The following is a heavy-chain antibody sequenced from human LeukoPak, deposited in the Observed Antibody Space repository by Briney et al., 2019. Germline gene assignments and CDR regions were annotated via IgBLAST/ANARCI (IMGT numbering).Heavy chain of an antibody. CDR1: GFTVSDNY. CDR2: IGISSGNT. CDR3: ARDHNYAFDN. J-gene: IGHJ4*02. Sequence: PGGSLRLSCAASGFTVSDNYMTWVRQAPGKGLEWISYIGISSGNTKYADSVRGRFTISADNAKNSLYLQMNSLRVEDTAVYYCARDHNYAFDNWGQGTLVSVSS. D-gene: IGHD1-1*01. V-gene: IGHV3-11*06.